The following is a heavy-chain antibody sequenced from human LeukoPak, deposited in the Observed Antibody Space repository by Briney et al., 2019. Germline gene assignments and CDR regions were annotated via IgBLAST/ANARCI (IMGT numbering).Heavy chain of an antibody. Sequence: ASVKVSCKVSGYTLTELSMHWARQAPGKGLEWMGGFDPEDGETIYAQKFQGRVTMTEDTSTNTAYMELSSLRSEDTAVYYCARETYYYDSSGYSAFDYWGQGTLVTVSS. D-gene: IGHD3-22*01. CDR2: FDPEDGET. J-gene: IGHJ4*02. CDR1: GYTLTELS. V-gene: IGHV1-24*01. CDR3: ARETYYYDSSGYSAFDY.